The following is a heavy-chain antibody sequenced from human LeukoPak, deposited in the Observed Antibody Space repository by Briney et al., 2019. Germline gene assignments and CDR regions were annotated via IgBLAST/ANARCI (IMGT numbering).Heavy chain of an antibody. Sequence: GGSLRLSCAASGFTFSNYAMMWVRQAPGKRLEWVSSITGSGDGTYYADSVRGRFTISRDNSENTLYLQLDSLRAEDTAVYFCVKGFVHPTYYFDYWGHGTLVTVSS. CDR2: ITGSGDGT. CDR1: GFTFSNYA. V-gene: IGHV3-23*01. D-gene: IGHD3-10*01. CDR3: VKGFVHPTYYFDY. J-gene: IGHJ4*01.